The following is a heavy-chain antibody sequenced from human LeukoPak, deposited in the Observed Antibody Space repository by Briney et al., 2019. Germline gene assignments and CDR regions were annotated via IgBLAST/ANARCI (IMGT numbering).Heavy chain of an antibody. V-gene: IGHV3-30-3*01. Sequence: GGSLRLSCAASGFTFSSYAMHWVRQAPGKALEWVAVISYDGSNKYYADAVKGRFTISRDNSKNTLYLQMNSLRAEDTAVYYCARDDRRGGPPHDYWGQGTLVTVSS. D-gene: IGHD3-16*01. CDR2: ISYDGSNK. CDR1: GFTFSSYA. CDR3: ARDDRRGGPPHDY. J-gene: IGHJ4*02.